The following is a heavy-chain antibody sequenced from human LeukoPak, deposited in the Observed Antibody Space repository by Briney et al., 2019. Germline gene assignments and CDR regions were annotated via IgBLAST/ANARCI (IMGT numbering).Heavy chain of an antibody. CDR1: DVSITNYD. J-gene: IGHJ4*02. Sequence: SETLSLTCTVSDVSITNYDWSWVRQTPGKGLEFIGYVHYSGTANYNPSLRSRVTISIDTSKKHFFLKLKSVTAADTAVYYCARGYGDFRVEGRYFYSWGQGTLVTVSS. CDR3: ARGYGDFRVEGRYFYS. D-gene: IGHD4-17*01. V-gene: IGHV4-59*01. CDR2: VHYSGTA.